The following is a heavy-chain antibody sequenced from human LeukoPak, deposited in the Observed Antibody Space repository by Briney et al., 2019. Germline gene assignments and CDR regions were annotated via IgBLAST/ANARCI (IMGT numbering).Heavy chain of an antibody. Sequence: PGGSLRLSCAASGFTFSSYAMSWVRQAPGKGLEWVSAISGSGGSTYYADSVKGRSTISRDNSKNTLYLQMNSLRAEDTAVYYCAKRQGHYYDSSGYYYEAIDYWAQGTLVTVSS. J-gene: IGHJ4*02. CDR1: GFTFSSYA. D-gene: IGHD3-22*01. V-gene: IGHV3-23*01. CDR3: AKRQGHYYDSSGYYYEAIDY. CDR2: ISGSGGST.